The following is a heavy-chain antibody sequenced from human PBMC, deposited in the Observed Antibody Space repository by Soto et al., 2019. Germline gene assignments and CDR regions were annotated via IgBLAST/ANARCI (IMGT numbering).Heavy chain of an antibody. CDR2: IYYSGST. Sequence: PSETLSLTCTVSGGSISSSSYYWGWIRQPPGKGLEWIGSIYYSGSTYYNPSLKSRVTISVDTSKNHFSLKLSSVTAADTAVYYCASSGTGSYYYYYGMDVWGQGTTVTVS. CDR3: ASSGTGSYYYYYGMDV. J-gene: IGHJ6*02. V-gene: IGHV4-39*01. D-gene: IGHD2-15*01. CDR1: GGSISSSSYY.